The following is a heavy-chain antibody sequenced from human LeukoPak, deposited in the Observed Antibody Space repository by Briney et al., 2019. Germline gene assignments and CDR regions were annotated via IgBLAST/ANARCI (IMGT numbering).Heavy chain of an antibody. Sequence: GGSLRLSCAASGFTFDDYGMSWVRQAPGKGLEWVSGINWNGGSTGYADSVKGRFTISRDNAKNSLYLQMNSLRAEDTALYHCARGVGHQPLRVYFDYWGQGTLVTVSS. V-gene: IGHV3-20*01. D-gene: IGHD1-26*01. CDR1: GFTFDDYG. J-gene: IGHJ4*02. CDR2: INWNGGST. CDR3: ARGVGHQPLRVYFDY.